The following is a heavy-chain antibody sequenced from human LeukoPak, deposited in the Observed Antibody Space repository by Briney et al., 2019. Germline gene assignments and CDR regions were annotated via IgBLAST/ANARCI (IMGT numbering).Heavy chain of an antibody. CDR1: GGSISSSSYY. Sequence: SETLSLTCTVSGGSISSSSYYWGWIRQPPGKGLEWIGSIYYSGSTYYNPSLKSRVTISVDTSKNQFSLKLSSVTAADTAVYYCARGGITGTTGYDYWGQGTLVTVSS. CDR3: ARGGITGTTGYDY. CDR2: IYYSGST. J-gene: IGHJ4*02. D-gene: IGHD1-7*01. V-gene: IGHV4-39*07.